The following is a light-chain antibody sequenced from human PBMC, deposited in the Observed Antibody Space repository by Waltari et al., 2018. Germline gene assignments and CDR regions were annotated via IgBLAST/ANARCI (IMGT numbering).Light chain of an antibody. Sequence: QSALTQPRSVSGSPGQSVTISCTGTSSDVGGYNYVSWYQQHPDKAPKLIIYDSNKLPAGVPVRFSGSKSGNTASLTISGLQAEDEADYYCCSYVGSNIYWVFGGGTKLTVL. CDR3: CSYVGSNIYWV. CDR2: DSN. V-gene: IGLV2-11*01. CDR1: SSDVGGYNY. J-gene: IGLJ3*02.